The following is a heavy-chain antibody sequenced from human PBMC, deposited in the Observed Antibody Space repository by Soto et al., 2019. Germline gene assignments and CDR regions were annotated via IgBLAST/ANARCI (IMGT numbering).Heavy chain of an antibody. CDR1: GYTFTSYA. D-gene: IGHD3-16*02. J-gene: IGHJ3*02. Sequence: ASVKVSCKASGYTFTSYAMHWVRQAPGQRLELMGWINAGNGNTKYSQKFQGRVTITRDTSASTAYMELSSLRSEDTAVYYCAKTTPYYDYVWGSYREDAFDIWGQGTMVTVSS. V-gene: IGHV1-3*01. CDR2: INAGNGNT. CDR3: AKTTPYYDYVWGSYREDAFDI.